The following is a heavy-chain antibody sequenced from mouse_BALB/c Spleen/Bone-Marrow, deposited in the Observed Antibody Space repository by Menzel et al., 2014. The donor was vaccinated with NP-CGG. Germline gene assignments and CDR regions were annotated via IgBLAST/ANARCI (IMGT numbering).Heavy chain of an antibody. CDR1: GFNIKDYY. Sequence: EVKLMESGAELVRSGASVKLSCTASGFNIKDYYMHWVKQRPEQGLEWIGWTDPENGDTEYAPKFQGKATMTADTSSNTAYLQLSSLTSEDTAVYYCNAYRSFAYWGQGTLVTVSA. CDR3: NAYRSFAY. CDR2: TDPENGDT. V-gene: IGHV14-4*02. D-gene: IGHD2-14*01. J-gene: IGHJ3*01.